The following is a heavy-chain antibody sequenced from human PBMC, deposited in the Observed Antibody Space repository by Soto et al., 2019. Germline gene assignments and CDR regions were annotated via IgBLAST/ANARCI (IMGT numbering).Heavy chain of an antibody. J-gene: IGHJ6*04. Sequence: EVQLVESGGGLVQPGGSLRLSCTASGCTFSRSWMSWVRQGPGKGLAWVATIKPDGSEKYYVDSVKGRFTISRDNAKNSLYLQMNSLRAEDTAVFYCADPLDLDVWGKGATVTVSS. CDR3: ADPLDLDV. V-gene: IGHV3-7*01. CDR2: IKPDGSEK. CDR1: GCTFSRSW.